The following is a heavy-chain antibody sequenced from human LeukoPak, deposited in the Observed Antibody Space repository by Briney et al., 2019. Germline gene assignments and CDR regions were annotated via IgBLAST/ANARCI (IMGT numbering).Heavy chain of an antibody. CDR2: IIPILGIA. CDR3: ARSMATTNYYCDY. D-gene: IGHD1-1*01. V-gene: IGHV1-69*04. Sequence: ASVKVSCKASGGTFSSYAISWVRQAPGQGLEWMGRIIPILGIANYAQKFQGRVTITADKSTSTAYMELSSLRSEDTAVYYCARSMATTNYYCDYWGQGTLVTVSS. J-gene: IGHJ4*02. CDR1: GGTFSSYA.